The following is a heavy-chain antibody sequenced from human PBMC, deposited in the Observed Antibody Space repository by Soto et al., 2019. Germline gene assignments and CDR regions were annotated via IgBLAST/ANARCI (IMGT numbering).Heavy chain of an antibody. CDR2: IYYSGTT. CDR1: GGSISSGGHY. J-gene: IGHJ4*02. Sequence: SETLSLTCSVSGGSISSGGHYWGWIRQPPGKGLEWIASIYYSGTTYYNPSLKSRVTISVEESKNQFSLKLRSLTATDTAVYYCALRVIDFWSGYRLDYWGQGTLVTVSS. CDR3: ALRVIDFWSGYRLDY. D-gene: IGHD3-3*01. V-gene: IGHV4-39*01.